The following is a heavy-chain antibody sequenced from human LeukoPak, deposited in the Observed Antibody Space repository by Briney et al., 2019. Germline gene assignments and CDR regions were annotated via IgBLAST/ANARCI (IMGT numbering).Heavy chain of an antibody. V-gene: IGHV4-34*01. CDR2: INHSGST. CDR3: ARGLTGGYYFDACDI. Sequence: KTLETLSLTCAVYGGSFSGYYWSWIRQPPGKGLEWIGEINHSGSTNYNPSLKSRVTISVDTSKNQFSLKLSSVTAADTAVYYCARGLTGGYYFDACDIWGQGTMVTVSS. CDR1: GGSFSGYY. D-gene: IGHD3-22*01. J-gene: IGHJ3*02.